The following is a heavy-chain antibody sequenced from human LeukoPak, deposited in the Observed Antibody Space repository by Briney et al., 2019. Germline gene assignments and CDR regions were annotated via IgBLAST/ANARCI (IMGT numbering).Heavy chain of an antibody. CDR2: ISSSSSYI. Sequence: GGSLRLSCAASGFTFSSYSMNWVRQAPGKGLEWVSSISSSSSYIYYADSVKGRFTISRDNAKNSLYLQMNSLRAEDTALYHCAKTLAASLYGMDVWGQGTTVTVSS. CDR1: GFTFSSYS. CDR3: AKTLAASLYGMDV. D-gene: IGHD3-16*01. V-gene: IGHV3-21*04. J-gene: IGHJ6*02.